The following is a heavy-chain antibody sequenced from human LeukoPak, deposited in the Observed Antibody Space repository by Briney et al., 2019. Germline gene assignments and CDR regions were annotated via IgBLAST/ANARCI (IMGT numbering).Heavy chain of an antibody. CDR3: EGEDKTGTTDY. CDR2: VYYSGST. V-gene: IGHV4-31*03. Sequence: PSETLSLTCTVSGGSISSGGYYWSWIRQHPGKGLEWIGYVYYSGSTYYNPSLKSRVTMSVDTSKNQFSLKLSSVTAADTAVYYCEGEDKTGTTDYWGQGTLVTVSS. D-gene: IGHD1-7*01. CDR1: GGSISSGGYY. J-gene: IGHJ4*02.